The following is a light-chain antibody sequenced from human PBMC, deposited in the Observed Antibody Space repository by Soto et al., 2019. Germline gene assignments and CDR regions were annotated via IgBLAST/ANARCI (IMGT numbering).Light chain of an antibody. CDR1: QSVSNNY. V-gene: IGKV3-20*01. CDR2: GAS. CDR3: QQYGSSLPYT. J-gene: IGKJ2*01. Sequence: EIVLTQSPGTLSLSPGERATLSCRASQSVSNNYLAWYQQKPGQPPSLLIYGASSRASGIPDRFSGSGCGTDFTLTISRLEPEDFAVYYCQQYGSSLPYTFGQGTKVEIK.